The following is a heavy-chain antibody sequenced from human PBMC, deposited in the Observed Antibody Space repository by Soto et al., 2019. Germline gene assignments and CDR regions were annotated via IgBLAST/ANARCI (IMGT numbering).Heavy chain of an antibody. D-gene: IGHD5-18*01. CDR2: IYYSGSS. Sequence: QVQLQESGPGLVKPSQTLSLTCTVSGVSISTGDYYWSWIRQHPGKGLEWIGYIYYSGSSYYNPSLKSRLIISLDAFKNQFSLKLTSVTAADTTVYYCAREGYSYNGMDVWGQGTTVTVSS. J-gene: IGHJ6*02. CDR1: GVSISTGDYY. CDR3: AREGYSYNGMDV. V-gene: IGHV4-31*03.